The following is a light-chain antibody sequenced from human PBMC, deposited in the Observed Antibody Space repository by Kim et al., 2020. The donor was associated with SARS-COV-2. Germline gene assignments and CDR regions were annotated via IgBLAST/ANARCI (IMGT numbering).Light chain of an antibody. V-gene: IGLV1-51*01. J-gene: IGLJ2*01. Sequence: GRNVTISCPGRSSNIGNNYVSWYQQLPGTAPKLLIYDNNKRPSGIPDRFSGSKSGTSATLGITGLQTGDEADYYCGTWDSSLSAVVFGGGTQLTVL. CDR1: SSNIGNNY. CDR2: DNN. CDR3: GTWDSSLSAVV.